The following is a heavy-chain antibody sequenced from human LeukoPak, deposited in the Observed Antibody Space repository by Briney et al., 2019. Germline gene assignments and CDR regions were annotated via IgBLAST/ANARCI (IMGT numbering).Heavy chain of an antibody. CDR3: ARTPMDYYYYMDV. Sequence: PSETLSLTCTVSGGSISNYYWSWIRQPPGKGLEWIGYIFYTGTTNYNFSLKSRLTISVDTSKNQFSLRLTSVTAADTAVYYCARTPMDYYYYMDVWGKGTTVTVSS. CDR2: IFYTGTT. CDR1: GGSISNYY. V-gene: IGHV4-59*01. J-gene: IGHJ6*03.